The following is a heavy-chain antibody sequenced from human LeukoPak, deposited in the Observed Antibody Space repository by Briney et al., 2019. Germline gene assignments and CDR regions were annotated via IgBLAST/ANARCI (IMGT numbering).Heavy chain of an antibody. V-gene: IGHV4-34*01. CDR1: GGSFSGYY. Sequence: SETLFLTCAVYGGSFSGYYWSWIRQPPGKGLEWIGEINHSGSTNYNPSLKSRVTISVDTSKNQFSLKLSSVTAADTAVYYCARGSRMVRGIIHWFDPWGQGTLVTVSS. J-gene: IGHJ5*02. CDR2: INHSGST. D-gene: IGHD3-10*01. CDR3: ARGSRMVRGIIHWFDP.